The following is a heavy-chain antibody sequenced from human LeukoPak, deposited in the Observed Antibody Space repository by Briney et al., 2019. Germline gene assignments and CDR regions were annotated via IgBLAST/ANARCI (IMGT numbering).Heavy chain of an antibody. D-gene: IGHD6-19*01. CDR2: ISSSSYI. CDR1: GFTFSSYS. V-gene: IGHV3-21*04. J-gene: IGHJ4*02. CDR3: AKLPVAGLYFDY. Sequence: GGSLRLSCAASGFTFSSYSMNWVRQAPGKGLEWVSSISSSSYIYYADSVKGRFTISRDNAKNSLYLQMNSLRVEDTAVYYCAKLPVAGLYFDYWGQGTLVTVSS.